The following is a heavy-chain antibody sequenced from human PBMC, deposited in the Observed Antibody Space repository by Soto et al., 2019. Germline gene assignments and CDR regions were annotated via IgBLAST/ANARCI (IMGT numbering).Heavy chain of an antibody. CDR2: IYYDGRT. J-gene: IGHJ4*02. CDR1: GGSVNSDAYY. CDR3: ARDRSNSPDYFGL. D-gene: IGHD6-6*01. Sequence: QVQLQESGPGLVKPSQTLSLTCSVSGGSVNSDAYYWTWIRQPPGRGLEWIGYIYYDGRTSYNPSLKSRVTISVDTSKNHFSLKLSSVSAADTAVYFCARDRSNSPDYFGLWGQGALVTVSS. V-gene: IGHV4-30-4*01.